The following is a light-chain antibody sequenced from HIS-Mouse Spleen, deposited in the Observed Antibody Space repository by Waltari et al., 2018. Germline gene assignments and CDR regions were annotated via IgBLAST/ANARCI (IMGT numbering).Light chain of an antibody. V-gene: IGLV3-10*01. Sequence: SYELTQPPSVSVSPGQMARITCSGDALQKNYAYWYQQKSGQAPVLVIYEDSKRPSGIPERFSGSSSGTMATLTISGAQVEDEADYYCYSTDSSGNHRVFGGGTKLTVL. CDR2: EDS. CDR1: ALQKNY. J-gene: IGLJ2*01. CDR3: YSTDSSGNHRV.